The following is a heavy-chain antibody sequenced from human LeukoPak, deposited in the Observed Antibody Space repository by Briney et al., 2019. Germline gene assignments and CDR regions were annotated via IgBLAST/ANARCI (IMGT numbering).Heavy chain of an antibody. CDR3: ARDGPGYCSSTSCHPLYYYGMDV. J-gene: IGHJ6*02. Sequence: SVKVSCKASGGTFSSYAISWVRQAPGQGLEWMGGIIPIFGTANYAQKFQGRVTITADESTSTAYMELSSLRSEDTAVYYCARDGPGYCSSTSCHPLYYYGMDVWGQGTTVTVS. CDR2: IIPIFGTA. D-gene: IGHD2-2*01. CDR1: GGTFSSYA. V-gene: IGHV1-69*13.